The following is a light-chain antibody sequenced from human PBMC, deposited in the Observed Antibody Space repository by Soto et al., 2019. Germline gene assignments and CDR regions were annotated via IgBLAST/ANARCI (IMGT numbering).Light chain of an antibody. J-gene: IGKJ1*01. V-gene: IGKV3-20*01. CDR2: GAS. CDR3: QQYGSSPRT. CDR1: QSVSSSY. Sequence: EIGFTQSPGPLSLSPGERATLSLRASQSVSSSYLAWYQQKPGQAPRLLIYGASSRATGIPDRFSGSGSGTDFTLTISRLEPEDFAVYYCQQYGSSPRTFGQGTKV.